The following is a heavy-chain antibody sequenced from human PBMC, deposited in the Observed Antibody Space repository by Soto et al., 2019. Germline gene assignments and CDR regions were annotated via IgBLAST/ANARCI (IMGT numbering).Heavy chain of an antibody. CDR1: GYRFTGYG. CDR3: ARRATTDYYAMDV. J-gene: IGHJ6*02. CDR2: IDPSDSYT. V-gene: IGHV5-10-1*01. Sequence: PVESLKISCQGSGYRFTGYGSSWVRQMPGKGLEWMGRIDPSDSYTNYSPSFQGHVTISGDKSISTAYLQWSSLKASDTAMYYCARRATTDYYAMDVWGQGTTLTVSS. D-gene: IGHD1-26*01.